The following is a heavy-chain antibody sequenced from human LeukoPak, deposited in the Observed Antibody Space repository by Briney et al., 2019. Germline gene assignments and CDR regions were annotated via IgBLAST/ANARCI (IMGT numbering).Heavy chain of an antibody. CDR2: ISSDGSSI. J-gene: IGHJ4*02. D-gene: IGHD3-16*01. CDR3: TRDGGVGY. CDR1: GFSFSTSW. V-gene: IGHV3-74*03. Sequence: GGSLRLSCAASGFSFSTSWMHWVRQAPGKGLVWVSHISSDGSSIKYADSVKGRFTISRDNAKNTLYLQMDSLRAEATAVYYCTRDGGVGYWGQGTLVTVSS.